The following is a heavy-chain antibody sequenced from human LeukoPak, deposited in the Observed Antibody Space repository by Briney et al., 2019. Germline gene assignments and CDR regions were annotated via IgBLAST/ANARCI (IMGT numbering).Heavy chain of an antibody. CDR1: GFTFSSYA. V-gene: IGHV3-23*01. D-gene: IGHD3-10*01. CDR3: AKLYIGSYAGIDY. Sequence: QPGGSLRLSCAASGFTFSSYAMSWVRPAPGKGLEWVSAISGSGGSTYYADSVKGRFTISRDNSKNTLYLQMNSLRAEDTAVYYCAKLYIGSYAGIDYWGQGTLVTVSS. CDR2: ISGSGGST. J-gene: IGHJ4*02.